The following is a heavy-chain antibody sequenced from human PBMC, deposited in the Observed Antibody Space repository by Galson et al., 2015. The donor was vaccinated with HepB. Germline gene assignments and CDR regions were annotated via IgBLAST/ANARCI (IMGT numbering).Heavy chain of an antibody. Sequence: SLRLSCAASGFTFSTYAMGWVRQAPGKGLEWVSAISGGGGSTYYADSVKGRFTISRDNSKNTLYLQMHRLRAEDTAVYYCAKGLGGYDLGSDYWGQGTLVTVSS. CDR1: GFTFSTYA. V-gene: IGHV3-23*01. J-gene: IGHJ4*02. CDR2: ISGGGGST. D-gene: IGHD5-12*01. CDR3: AKGLGGYDLGSDY.